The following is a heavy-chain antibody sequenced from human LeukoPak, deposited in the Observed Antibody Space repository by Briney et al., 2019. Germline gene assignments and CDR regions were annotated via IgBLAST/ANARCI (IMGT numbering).Heavy chain of an antibody. Sequence: PSETLSLTCTVSGGSISSGSYYWSWIRQPAGKGLEWIGRIYTSGSTNYNPSLKSRVTISVDTSKNQFSLKLSSVTAADTAVYYCANEQQLVGYNWFDPWGQGTLVTVSS. J-gene: IGHJ5*02. V-gene: IGHV4-61*02. CDR1: GGSISSGSYY. CDR2: IYTSGST. D-gene: IGHD6-13*01. CDR3: ANEQQLVGYNWFDP.